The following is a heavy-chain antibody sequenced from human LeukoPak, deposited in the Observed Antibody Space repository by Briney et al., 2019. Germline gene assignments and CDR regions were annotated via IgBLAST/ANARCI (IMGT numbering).Heavy chain of an antibody. CDR1: GDSISNYY. CDR2: IFYMGST. D-gene: IGHD6-13*01. V-gene: IGHV4-59*01. CDR3: ARARGAADADYFDY. J-gene: IGHJ4*02. Sequence: TSETLSLTCTVSGDSISNYYWSWFRQPPEKGLECIGYIFYMGSTNYNPSLKSRVTISVDTSKNQFSLKLSSVTAADTAVYYCARARGAADADYFDYWGQGTLVTVSS.